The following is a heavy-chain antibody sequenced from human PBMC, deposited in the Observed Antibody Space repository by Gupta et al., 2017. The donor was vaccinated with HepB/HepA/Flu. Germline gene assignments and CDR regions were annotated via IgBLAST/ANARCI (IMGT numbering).Heavy chain of an antibody. Sequence: EVQLVESGGGLVRPGGSLRLSCTASGFTVGTTSLSGVRQAPGQGLEWVSFIHSSGSTYYADSVKGRFTISRDNSKNTLHLQMNSLRVEDTAVYYCAGSSRWHGTGSFDYWGQGTLVTVSS. CDR3: AGSSRWHGTGSFDY. J-gene: IGHJ4*02. CDR2: IHSSGST. D-gene: IGHD5-24*01. V-gene: IGHV3-66*01. CDR1: GFTVGTTS.